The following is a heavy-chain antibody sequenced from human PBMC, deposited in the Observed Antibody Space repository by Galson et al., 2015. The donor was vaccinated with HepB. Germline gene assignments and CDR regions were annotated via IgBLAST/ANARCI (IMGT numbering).Heavy chain of an antibody. CDR3: ARDVRYYSYYGMDV. CDR1: GYTFTSYD. V-gene: IGHV1-8*01. CDR2: MNPNSGNT. D-gene: IGHD4-17*01. J-gene: IGHJ6*02. Sequence: SVKVSCKASGYTFTSYDINWVRQATGQGLEWMGWMNPNSGNTGYAQKFQGRVTMTRNTSISTAYMELSSLRSEDTAVYYCARDVRYYSYYGMDVWGQGTTVTVSS.